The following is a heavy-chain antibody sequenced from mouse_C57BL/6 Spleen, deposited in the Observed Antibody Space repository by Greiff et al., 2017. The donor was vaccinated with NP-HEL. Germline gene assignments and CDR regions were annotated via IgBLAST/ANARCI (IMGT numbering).Heavy chain of an antibody. CDR2: ISYAGRN. Sequence: EVQLVESGPGLVKPSQSLSLTCSVTGYSITSGYYWNWIRQFPGNKLEWMGYISYAGRNNYNPSLKNRISITRDPSPNPFFLKLSSVTTEDTSTYYCTRGLVFDYWGQGTTLTVSS. CDR3: TRGLVFDY. J-gene: IGHJ2*01. D-gene: IGHD3-3*01. V-gene: IGHV3-6*01. CDR1: GYSITSGYY.